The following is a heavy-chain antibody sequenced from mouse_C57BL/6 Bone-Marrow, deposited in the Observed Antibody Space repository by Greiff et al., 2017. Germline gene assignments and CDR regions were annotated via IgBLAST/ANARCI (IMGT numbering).Heavy chain of an antibody. Sequence: QVQLQQPGAELVKPGASVKVSCKASGYTFTSYWMHWVKQRPGQGLEWIGRIHPSDSDTNYNQKFKGKATLTVDKSSSTAYMQLSSLTSEGSAVYYCATPNYYGSSSWFAYWGQGTLVTVSA. D-gene: IGHD1-1*01. V-gene: IGHV1-74*01. CDR1: GYTFTSYW. CDR2: IHPSDSDT. J-gene: IGHJ3*01. CDR3: ATPNYYGSSSWFAY.